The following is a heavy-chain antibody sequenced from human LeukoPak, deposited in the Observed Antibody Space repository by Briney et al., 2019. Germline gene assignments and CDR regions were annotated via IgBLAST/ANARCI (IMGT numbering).Heavy chain of an antibody. CDR3: ARDRLDWFDP. Sequence: ASVKDSCKASRYTLTGAYIHWVPHAPGPRLEWMGRINHNSGGTNYAQKFQGRVTMTRDTSISTAYMELSRLRADDTAVYYCARDRLDWFDPWGQGTLVTVSS. D-gene: IGHD5-12*01. CDR1: RYTLTGAY. CDR2: INHNSGGT. J-gene: IGHJ5*02. V-gene: IGHV1-2*06.